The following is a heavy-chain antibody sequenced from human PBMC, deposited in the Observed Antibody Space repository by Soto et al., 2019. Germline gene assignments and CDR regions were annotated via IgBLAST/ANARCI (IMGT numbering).Heavy chain of an antibody. Sequence: GESLKIACKGSGYSFTIYCISWVRQMPWKGLEWMGRIDPSDSYTNYSPSFQGHVTISADKSISTAYLQWSSLKASDTAMYYCARPIRYSGYEGGFYYGMDVWGQGTTVTVSS. V-gene: IGHV5-10-1*01. CDR1: GYSFTIYC. D-gene: IGHD5-12*01. CDR2: IDPSDSYT. J-gene: IGHJ6*02. CDR3: ARPIRYSGYEGGFYYGMDV.